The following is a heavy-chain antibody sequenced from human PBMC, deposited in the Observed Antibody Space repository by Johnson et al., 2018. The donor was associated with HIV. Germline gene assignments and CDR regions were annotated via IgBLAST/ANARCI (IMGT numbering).Heavy chain of an antibody. D-gene: IGHD6-19*01. CDR1: GFTFSSYG. CDR2: IWYDGSNK. Sequence: QVQLVESGGGVVQPGRSLRLSCAASGFTFSSYGMHWVRQAPGKGLEWVAVIWYDGSNKYYVESVKGRFTISRDNSKNTLYLQMNSLRPEDTAVYYCARDRPSGWPDAFDIWGQGTMVTVSS. V-gene: IGHV3-33*01. CDR3: ARDRPSGWPDAFDI. J-gene: IGHJ3*02.